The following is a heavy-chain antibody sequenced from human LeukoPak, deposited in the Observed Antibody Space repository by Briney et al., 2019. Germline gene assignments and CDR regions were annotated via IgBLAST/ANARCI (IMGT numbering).Heavy chain of an antibody. V-gene: IGHV1-8*01. J-gene: IGHJ4*02. Sequence: ASVKVSCKASGYTFTSYDINWVRQATGQGLEWMGWMNPNSGNTGYAQKFQGRVTMTRNTSISTAYMELSSLRSEDTAVSYCARGIRLRWYRTTYYFDYWGQGTLVTVSS. CDR2: MNPNSGNT. D-gene: IGHD4-23*01. CDR3: ARGIRLRWYRTTYYFDY. CDR1: GYTFTSYD.